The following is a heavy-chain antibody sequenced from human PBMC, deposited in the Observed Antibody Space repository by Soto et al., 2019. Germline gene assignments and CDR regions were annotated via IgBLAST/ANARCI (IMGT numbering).Heavy chain of an antibody. CDR1: GASISSGGYY. Sequence: QVQLQESSTGLVKPSQTLSLTCTVSGASISSGGYYWSWIRQHPGKGLEWIGYMYNSVSTYYNPSLKSRVTISVDKSKNQFSLKLSSVTAADTAVYYCSRDPQYWGQGTLVTVSS. J-gene: IGHJ4*02. V-gene: IGHV4-31*03. CDR2: MYNSVST. CDR3: SRDPQY.